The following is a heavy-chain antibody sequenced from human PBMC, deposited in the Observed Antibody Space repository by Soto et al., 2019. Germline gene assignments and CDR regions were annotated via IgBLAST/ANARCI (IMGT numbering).Heavy chain of an antibody. CDR3: ARGDDFDYYYGVDV. V-gene: IGHV1-69*06. J-gene: IGHJ6*02. Sequence: ASVKVSCKASGGSFSNHAISWVRQAPGQGLEWMGGIIPMFGTANYAQRFQGRVTTTADKYTDTAYMELTSLTSEDTAVYYCARGDDFDYYYGVDVWGQGTTVTVSS. CDR2: IIPMFGTA. CDR1: GGSFSNHA. D-gene: IGHD3-16*01.